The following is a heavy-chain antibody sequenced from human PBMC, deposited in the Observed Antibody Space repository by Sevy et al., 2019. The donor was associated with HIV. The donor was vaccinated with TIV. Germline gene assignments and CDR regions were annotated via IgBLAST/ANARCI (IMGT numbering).Heavy chain of an antibody. Sequence: GGSLRLSCAASGFTFTLYAIHWVRQAPGKGLEWVGLISFSGTNKYYADSVKGRFTISGDDSKNTACLQMNNLRTDDTAVYYCARVAVEYCTDDCYHRFDYWGQGTQVTVSS. D-gene: IGHD2-21*02. CDR3: ARVAVEYCTDDCYHRFDY. CDR2: ISFSGTNK. J-gene: IGHJ4*02. V-gene: IGHV3-30-3*01. CDR1: GFTFTLYA.